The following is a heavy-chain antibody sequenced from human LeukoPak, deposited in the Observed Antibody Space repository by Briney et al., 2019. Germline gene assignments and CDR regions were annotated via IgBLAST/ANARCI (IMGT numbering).Heavy chain of an antibody. J-gene: IGHJ4*02. CDR3: ARDYGGNGPFDY. V-gene: IGHV3-74*01. D-gene: IGHD4-23*01. CDR2: INSDGRST. CDR1: GFTFSNYW. Sequence: GGSLRLSCAASGFTFSNYWMHWVRHAPGEGLVWVSRINSDGRSTSYENSVKGRFAISRDNAKNTLYLQMSSLRAEDTGVYYCARDYGGNGPFDYWGQGTLVTVSS.